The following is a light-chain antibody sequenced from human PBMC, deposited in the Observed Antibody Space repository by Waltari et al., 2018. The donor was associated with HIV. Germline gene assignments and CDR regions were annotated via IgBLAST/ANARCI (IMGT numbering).Light chain of an antibody. Sequence: QSALTQPPSASGSPGQSVTLSCTGTSSHVGGYNYVTWHQQHPGKAPNLMIYDDIKRPSGVPDRFSGSKSGNTASLTVSGLQPEDEADYYCSSHAGSKVVFGGGTRLTVL. CDR2: DDI. CDR3: SSHAGSKVV. J-gene: IGLJ2*01. V-gene: IGLV2-8*01. CDR1: SSHVGGYNY.